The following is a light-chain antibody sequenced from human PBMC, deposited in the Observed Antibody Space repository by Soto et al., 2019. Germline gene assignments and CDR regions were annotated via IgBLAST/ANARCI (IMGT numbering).Light chain of an antibody. CDR3: QQYNNSPRT. V-gene: IGKV3-15*01. CDR1: QSVSSN. Sequence: EIVMTQSPSTLSVSPGERATLSCGASQSVSSNLAWYQQKPGQAPRLLXYRASTRATGIPARFSGSGSGTEFTLTISSLPSEDFAVYYCQQYNNSPRTFGQGTKVDIK. J-gene: IGKJ1*01. CDR2: RAS.